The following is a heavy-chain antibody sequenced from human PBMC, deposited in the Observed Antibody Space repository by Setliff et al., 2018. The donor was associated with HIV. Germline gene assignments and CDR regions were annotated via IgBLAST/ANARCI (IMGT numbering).Heavy chain of an antibody. CDR1: GGSISSHY. Sequence: SETLSLTCTVSGGSISSHYWSWIRQSPGNGLEWIGYVYHSGTGTIRYNPSLKSRVTISVDTSKSQFSLKLSSVTAADTAVYYCARRSDFWSEGDAFDIWGQGTMVTV. CDR3: ARRSDFWSEGDAFDI. D-gene: IGHD3-3*01. CDR2: VYHSGTGTI. J-gene: IGHJ3*02. V-gene: IGHV4-59*11.